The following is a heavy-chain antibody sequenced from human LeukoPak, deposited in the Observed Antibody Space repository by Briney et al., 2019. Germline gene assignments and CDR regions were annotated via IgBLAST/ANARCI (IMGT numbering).Heavy chain of an antibody. J-gene: IGHJ4*02. V-gene: IGHV4-59*08. Sequence: SETLSLTCTVSGGSISGYYWSWIRQPPWKGLEWIGYIYYSGSPDYNPSLKSRVTISIDTSKNQFYLKLSSLTAADTAVYYCARRDDSSGYHKIFDYWGPGTLVTVSS. D-gene: IGHD3-22*01. CDR3: ARRDDSSGYHKIFDY. CDR1: GGSISGYY. CDR2: IYYSGSP.